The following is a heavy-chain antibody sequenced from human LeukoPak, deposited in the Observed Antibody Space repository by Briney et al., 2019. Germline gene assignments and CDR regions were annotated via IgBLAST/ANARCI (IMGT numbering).Heavy chain of an antibody. V-gene: IGHV1-69*13. CDR2: IIPIFGTA. J-gene: IGHJ6*03. CDR3: ATGRYCSSTSCYRGYYYMDV. Sequence: SVKVSCKASGGTFSSYAISWVRQAPGQGLEWMGGIIPIFGTANYAQKFQGRVTITADESTSTAYMELSSLRSEDTAVYYCATGRYCSSTSCYRGYYYMDVWGKGTTVTVSS. CDR1: GGTFSSYA. D-gene: IGHD2-2*02.